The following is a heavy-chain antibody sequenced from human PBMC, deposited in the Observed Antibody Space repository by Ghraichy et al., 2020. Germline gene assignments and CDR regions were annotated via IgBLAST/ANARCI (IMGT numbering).Heavy chain of an antibody. V-gene: IGHV3-30*03. CDR2: ISYDGSNK. J-gene: IGHJ4*02. CDR3: ALRVVVDFDY. CDR1: GFTFSSYG. Sequence: GGSLRLSCAASGFTFSSYGMHWVRQAPGKGLEWVAVISYDGSNKYYADSVKGRFTISRDNSKNTLYLQMNSLRAEDTAVYYCALRVVVDFDYWGQGTLVTVSS. D-gene: IGHD3-22*01.